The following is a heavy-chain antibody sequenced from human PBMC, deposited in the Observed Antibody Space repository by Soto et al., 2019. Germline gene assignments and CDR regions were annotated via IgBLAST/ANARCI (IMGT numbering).Heavy chain of an antibody. CDR1: GFIFENFG. D-gene: IGHD1-1*01. CDR3: AKNPGVELVPLDTVEWFDP. J-gene: IGHJ5*02. CDR2: ISGSGFKN. V-gene: IGHV3-23*01. Sequence: AGSLRLSCAASGFIFENFGMSWVRQPPGKGLEWISSISGSGFKNYYAYSVKGPYNISSDNSKGTVYLEMNNMSAEDTVIYDSAKNPGVELVPLDTVEWFDPWGQGSVVTVSS.